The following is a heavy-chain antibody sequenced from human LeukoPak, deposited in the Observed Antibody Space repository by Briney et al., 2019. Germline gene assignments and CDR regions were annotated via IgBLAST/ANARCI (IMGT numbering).Heavy chain of an antibody. V-gene: IGHV4-4*07. J-gene: IGHJ5*02. D-gene: IGHD5-24*01. CDR3: AREDLEMATGWFDP. CDR2: IYTSGST. CDR1: GGSISSYY. Sequence: SETLSLTCTVSGGSISSYYRSWIRQPAGKGLEWIGRIYTSGSTNYNPSLKSRVTMSVDTSKNQFSLKLSSVTAADTAVYYCAREDLEMATGWFDPWGQGTLVTVSS.